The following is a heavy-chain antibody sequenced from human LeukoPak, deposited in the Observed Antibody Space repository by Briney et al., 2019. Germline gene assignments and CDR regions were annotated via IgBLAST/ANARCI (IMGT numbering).Heavy chain of an antibody. CDR1: GFTFSSYW. CDR3: ARGVPYASWSGPHYSDY. J-gene: IGHJ4*02. CDR2: IKQDGSQK. D-gene: IGHD3-3*01. V-gene: IGHV3-7*01. Sequence: PRGSLRLSCAASGFTFSSYWTSWVRQAPGKGLEWVANIKQDGSQKYYVDSVKGRFSISRDNAKNSLYLQMNSLRAEDTAVYYCARGVPYASWSGPHYSDYWGQGTLVTVSS.